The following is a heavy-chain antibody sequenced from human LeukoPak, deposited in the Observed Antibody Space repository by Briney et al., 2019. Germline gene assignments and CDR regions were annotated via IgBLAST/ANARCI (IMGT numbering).Heavy chain of an antibody. J-gene: IGHJ5*02. CDR3: ARDIKRSRARWENLGFDP. D-gene: IGHD1-26*01. V-gene: IGHV1-18*01. Sequence: ASVKVSCKASGYTFTNYGVSWVRQAPGQGLEWMGWISTYNGNTNYVQKLQGRVTMTTDTSTSTAYMELRSLRSDDTAVYYCARDIKRSRARWENLGFDPWGQGTLVTVSS. CDR2: ISTYNGNT. CDR1: GYTFTNYG.